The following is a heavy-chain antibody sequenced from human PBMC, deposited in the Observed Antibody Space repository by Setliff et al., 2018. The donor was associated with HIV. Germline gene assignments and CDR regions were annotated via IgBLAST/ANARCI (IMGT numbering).Heavy chain of an antibody. Sequence: PSETLSLTCAVYGGSFSGYFWSWIRQPPGKGLEWIGEIYHSGSTKYNPSPKSRVTISVDKSKNQFSLNLTSVTAADTAVCYCARGGAFWSGYYGFDYWGQGTLVTVSS. CDR2: IYHSGST. V-gene: IGHV4-34*01. CDR1: GGSFSGYF. J-gene: IGHJ4*02. CDR3: ARGGAFWSGYYGFDY. D-gene: IGHD3-3*01.